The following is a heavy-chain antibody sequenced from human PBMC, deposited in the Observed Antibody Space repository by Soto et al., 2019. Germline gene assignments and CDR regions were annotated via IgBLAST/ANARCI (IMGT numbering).Heavy chain of an antibody. CDR2: ISGSGGST. J-gene: IGHJ3*02. CDR3: AKDLYCSSTSCYDAFDI. V-gene: IGHV3-23*01. D-gene: IGHD2-2*01. Sequence: GESLKISCAASGFTFSSYAMSWVRQAPGKGLEWVSAISGSGGSTYYADSVKGRFTISRDNSKNTLYLQMNSLRAEDTAVYYCAKDLYCSSTSCYDAFDIWGQGTMVTVSS. CDR1: GFTFSSYA.